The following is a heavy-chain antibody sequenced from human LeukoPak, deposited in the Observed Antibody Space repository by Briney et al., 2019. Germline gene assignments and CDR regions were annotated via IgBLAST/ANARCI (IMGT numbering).Heavy chain of an antibody. CDR3: ARLTDILTRI. D-gene: IGHD3-9*01. J-gene: IGHJ4*02. CDR2: IIPILGIA. CDR1: GGAFSSYA. Sequence: GASVKVSCKASGGAFSSYAISWVRQAPGQGPEWTGRIIPILGIANYAQKFQGRVTITADKSTSTAYMELSSLRSEDTAVYYCARLTDILTRIWGQGTLVTVSS. V-gene: IGHV1-69*04.